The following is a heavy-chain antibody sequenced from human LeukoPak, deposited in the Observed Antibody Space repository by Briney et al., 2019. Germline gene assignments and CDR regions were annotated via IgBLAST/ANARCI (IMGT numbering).Heavy chain of an antibody. CDR2: ISYDGSNK. CDR3: ASGPGGSYDY. Sequence: GGSLRLSCAASGFTFSSYAMHWVRQAPGKGLEWVAVISYDGSNKYYADSVKGRFTISRDNSKNTLYLQMNSLRAEDTAVYYCASGPGGSYDYWGQGTLVTVSS. D-gene: IGHD1-26*01. CDR1: GFTFSSYA. J-gene: IGHJ4*02. V-gene: IGHV3-30-3*01.